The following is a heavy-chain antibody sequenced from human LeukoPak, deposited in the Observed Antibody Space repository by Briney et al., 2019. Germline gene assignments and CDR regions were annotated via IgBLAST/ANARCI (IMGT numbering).Heavy chain of an antibody. V-gene: IGHV4-59*01. Sequence: SSETLSLTCTVSGGSISSYYWSWIRQPPGKGLEWIGYISYSESTNYNPSLKSRVTISVDTSKNQFSLKLSSVTAADTAVYYCANYYDRSGSDYWGQGALVTVSS. J-gene: IGHJ4*02. D-gene: IGHD3-22*01. CDR3: ANYYDRSGSDY. CDR2: ISYSEST. CDR1: GGSISSYY.